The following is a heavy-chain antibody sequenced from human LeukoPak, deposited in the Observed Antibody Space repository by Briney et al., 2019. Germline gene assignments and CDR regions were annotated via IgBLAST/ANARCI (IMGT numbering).Heavy chain of an antibody. J-gene: IGHJ4*02. D-gene: IGHD5-24*01. CDR2: IWYDGSNK. CDR3: AKDRRDGYNYPSN. V-gene: IGHV3-33*06. Sequence: PGGSLRLSCAASGFTFSSYGMHRVRQAPGKGLEWVAVIWYDGSNKYYADSVKGRFTISRDNSKNTLYLQMNSLRAEDTAVYYCAKDRRDGYNYPSNWGQGTLVTVSS. CDR1: GFTFSSYG.